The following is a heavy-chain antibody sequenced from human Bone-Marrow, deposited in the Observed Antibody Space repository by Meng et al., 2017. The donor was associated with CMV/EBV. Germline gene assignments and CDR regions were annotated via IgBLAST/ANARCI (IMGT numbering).Heavy chain of an antibody. V-gene: IGHV3-66*02. CDR2: IYSGGTT. CDR1: GFTVSGNY. Sequence: GESLKISCAASGFTVSGNYMSWVRQAPGKGLEWVSVIYSGGTTYYADSVKGRFTISRDNSKNTLYLQMNSLRAEDTAVYYCASRTEYYYYGMDVWGQGTKVTVSS. J-gene: IGHJ6*02. CDR3: ASRTEYYYYGMDV. D-gene: IGHD1-14*01.